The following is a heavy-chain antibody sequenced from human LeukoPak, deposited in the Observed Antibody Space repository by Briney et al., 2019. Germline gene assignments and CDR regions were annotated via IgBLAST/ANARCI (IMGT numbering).Heavy chain of an antibody. V-gene: IGHV4-39*07. CDR2: IYYSGST. D-gene: IGHD5-24*01. J-gene: IGHJ4*02. CDR1: GGSISSSSYY. Sequence: SETLSLTCTVSGGSISSSSYYWGWIRQPPGKGLEWIGSIYYSGSTYYNPSLKSRVTISVDTSKNQFSLKLSSVTAADTAVYYCARDPSVEMATIWGQGTLVTVSS. CDR3: ARDPSVEMATI.